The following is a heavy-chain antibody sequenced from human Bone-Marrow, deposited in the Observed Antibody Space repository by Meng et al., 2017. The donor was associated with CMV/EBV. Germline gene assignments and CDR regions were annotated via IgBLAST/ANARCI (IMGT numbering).Heavy chain of an antibody. CDR1: GFTFSSFA. V-gene: IGHV3-23*01. D-gene: IGHD6-6*01. J-gene: IGHJ4*02. Sequence: GESLKISCAASGFTFSSFAMNWVRQAPGEGLQWVSVISGTGANTNYADSVKGRFTISRDNAKNTLYLQMKSLRVEDTAVYYCAKDIVAARHHFDYWGQRALVTVSS. CDR3: AKDIVAARHHFDY. CDR2: ISGTGANT.